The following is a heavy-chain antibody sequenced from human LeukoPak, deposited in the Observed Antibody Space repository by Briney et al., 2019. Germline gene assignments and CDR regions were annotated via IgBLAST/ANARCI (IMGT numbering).Heavy chain of an antibody. V-gene: IGHV4-34*01. J-gene: IGHJ4*02. CDR2: INHSGST. D-gene: IGHD1-1*01. CDR3: ARGVVGWSNCALDY. Sequence: IPSETLSLTCAVYGGSFSGYYWSWIRQPPGKGLEWIGEINHSGSTNYNPSLKSRVTISVDTSKNQFSLKLSSVTAADTAVYYCARGVVGWSNCALDYWGQGTLVTVSS. CDR1: GGSFSGYY.